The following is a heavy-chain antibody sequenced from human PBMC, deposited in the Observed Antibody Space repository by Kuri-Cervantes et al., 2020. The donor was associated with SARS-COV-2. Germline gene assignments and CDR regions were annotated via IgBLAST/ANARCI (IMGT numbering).Heavy chain of an antibody. D-gene: IGHD3-3*01. CDR2: VRGKANNYAT. V-gene: IGHV3-73*01. CDR1: GFLFSASA. Sequence: GGSLRLSCEVSGFLFSASAIHWVRQASGKGLEWAGRVRGKANNYATAYAASVKGRFTISRDDLKNMAYLQMNSLKTEDTAVYYCTRHDFWSAYYFDYWGQGTLVTVSS. J-gene: IGHJ4*02. CDR3: TRHDFWSAYYFDY.